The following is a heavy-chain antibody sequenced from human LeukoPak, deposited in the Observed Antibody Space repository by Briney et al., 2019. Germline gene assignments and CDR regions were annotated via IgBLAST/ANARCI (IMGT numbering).Heavy chain of an antibody. J-gene: IGHJ4*02. V-gene: IGHV4-4*07. CDR3: ARGGYYGSGSYYFDY. CDR1: GGSISSYY. D-gene: IGHD3-10*01. CDR2: IYTSGST. Sequence: SETLSLTCTVSGGSISSYYWSWIRQPAGKGQEWIGRIYTSGSTNYNPPLKSRVTLSVDTSKNQFSLKLSSVTAADTAVYYCARGGYYGSGSYYFDYWGQGTLVTVSS.